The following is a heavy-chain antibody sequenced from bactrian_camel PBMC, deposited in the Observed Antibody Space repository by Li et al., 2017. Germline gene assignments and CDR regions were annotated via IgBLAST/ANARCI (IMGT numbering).Heavy chain of an antibody. D-gene: IGHD1*01. CDR2: VHTGTGTT. Sequence: QVQLVESGGGSVQAGGSLRLSCVASGYSDSSYCMYWFRQAPGKEPEGVAAVHTGTGTTDYNDSVKGRLTVSRDGAGKILYLQMNSLRPEDTAMYYCATQPAAFNGGECYRFQDLAFNYWGQGTQVTVS. CDR1: GYSDSSYC. CDR3: ATQPAAFNGGECYRFQDLAFNY. V-gene: IGHV3S1*01. J-gene: IGHJ4*01.